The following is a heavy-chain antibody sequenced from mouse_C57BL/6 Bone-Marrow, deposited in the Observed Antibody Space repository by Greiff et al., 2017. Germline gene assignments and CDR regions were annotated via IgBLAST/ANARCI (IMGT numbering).Heavy chain of an antibody. J-gene: IGHJ2*01. V-gene: IGHV1-59*01. CDR2: IGPSDSYT. D-gene: IGHD1-1*01. CDR1: GYTFPSYW. CDR3: ARAFSTVVAVDY. Sequence: VQLQQPGAELVRPGTSVKLSCKASGYTFPSYWMHWVKQRPGQGLEWIAVIGPSDSYTTYTQKVKGKATLTVDTSSSTAYMQLSSLTSEDSAVYYCARAFSTVVAVDYWGQGTTLTVSS.